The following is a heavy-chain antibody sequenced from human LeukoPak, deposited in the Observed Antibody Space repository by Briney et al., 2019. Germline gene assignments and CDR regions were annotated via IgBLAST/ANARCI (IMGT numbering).Heavy chain of an antibody. V-gene: IGHV4-61*02. CDR2: IYTSGNT. J-gene: IGHJ3*02. D-gene: IGHD2-2*01. CDR3: ARDLTICYTKHCAFNI. Sequence: PSETLSLTCTVSGGSINSDSYYWSWVRRPAGKGLEWIGRIYTSGNTRYNPSLSSRVTISIDMSKNQLSLKLSSVTAADTAVYYCARDLTICYTKHCAFNIWGQGTMVTVSS. CDR1: GGSINSDSYY.